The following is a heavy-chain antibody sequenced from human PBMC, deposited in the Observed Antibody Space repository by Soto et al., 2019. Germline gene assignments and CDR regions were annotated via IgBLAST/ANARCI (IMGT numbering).Heavy chain of an antibody. V-gene: IGHV3-21*01. D-gene: IGHD3-22*01. J-gene: IGHJ6*02. CDR2: ISSSSSYI. Sequence: EVQLVESGGGLVKPGGSLRLSCAASGFTFSSYSMNWVRQAPGKGLEWVSSISSSSSYIYYADSVKGRFTISRDNAKNSLYLQMISLRAEDTAVYYCARALTDSSGYYYADYYGMDVWGQGTTVTVSS. CDR3: ARALTDSSGYYYADYYGMDV. CDR1: GFTFSSYS.